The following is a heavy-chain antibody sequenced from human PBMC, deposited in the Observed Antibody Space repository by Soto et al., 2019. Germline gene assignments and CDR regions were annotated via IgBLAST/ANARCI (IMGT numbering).Heavy chain of an antibody. Sequence: GGSLRLSCAASGFTFSSYSMNWVRQAPGKGLEWVSYITSSSSNINYADSVKGRFTISRDNAKNSLYLQMNSLRAEDTAVYYCARLDDYGDYIPDYWGQGTLVTVSS. D-gene: IGHD4-17*01. CDR3: ARLDDYGDYIPDY. CDR2: ITSSSSNI. V-gene: IGHV3-48*01. J-gene: IGHJ4*02. CDR1: GFTFSSYS.